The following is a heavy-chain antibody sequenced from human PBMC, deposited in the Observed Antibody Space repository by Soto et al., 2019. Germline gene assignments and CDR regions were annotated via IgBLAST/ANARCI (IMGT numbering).Heavy chain of an antibody. CDR2: IIPIFGTA. J-gene: IGHJ5*02. Sequence: QVQLVQSGAEVKKPGSSVKVSCKASGGTFSSYAISWVRQAPGQGLEWMGGIIPIFGTANYAQKFQGRVTITADKSTSTAYMELSRLRSEDTAVYYCARGYCSSTSCYPNWFDPWGQGTLVTVSS. CDR3: ARGYCSSTSCYPNWFDP. V-gene: IGHV1-69*06. CDR1: GGTFSSYA. D-gene: IGHD2-2*01.